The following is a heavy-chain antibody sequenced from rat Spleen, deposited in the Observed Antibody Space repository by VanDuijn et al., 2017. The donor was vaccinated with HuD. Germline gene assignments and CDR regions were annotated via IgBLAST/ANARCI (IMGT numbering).Heavy chain of an antibody. CDR3: TIHPRY. D-gene: IGHD3-1*01. CDR2: MNYNGDT. V-gene: IGHV2-63*01. Sequence: QVQLKESGPGPVQPSQTLSLTCTVSGFSLTSYHVHWVRQPPGKGLEWMGRMNYNGDTSYNSALKSRLSISRDTSKNQVFLKMNSLQTDDTGTYYCTIHPRYWGQGVMVTVSS. CDR1: GFSLTSYH. J-gene: IGHJ2*01.